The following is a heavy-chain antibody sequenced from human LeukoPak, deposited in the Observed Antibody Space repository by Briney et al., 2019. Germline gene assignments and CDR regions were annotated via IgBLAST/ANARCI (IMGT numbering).Heavy chain of an antibody. V-gene: IGHV3-23*01. D-gene: IGHD2-21*01. CDR2: ISGSGGST. CDR3: ATAPVDWYFQH. Sequence: PGGSLRLSCAASGFTFSSYAMSWVRQAPGKGLEWVSAISGSGGSTYYADSVKGRFTISRDNSKNTLYLQMSSLRAEDTAVYYCATAPVDWYFQHWGQGTLVTVSS. CDR1: GFTFSSYA. J-gene: IGHJ1*01.